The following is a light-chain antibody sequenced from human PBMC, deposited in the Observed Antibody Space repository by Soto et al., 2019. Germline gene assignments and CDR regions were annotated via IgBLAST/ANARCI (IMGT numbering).Light chain of an antibody. Sequence: QSVLTQSPSASASLGASVKLTCTLSSGHSTNAIAWHQQQPEKGPRYLMKVNSDGSHRKGDGIPDRFSGSSSGAERYLTISSLQSEDEADYYCQTWGTGIRVFGGGTKLTVL. V-gene: IGLV4-69*01. CDR3: QTWGTGIRV. CDR2: VNSDGSH. J-gene: IGLJ3*02. CDR1: SGHSTNA.